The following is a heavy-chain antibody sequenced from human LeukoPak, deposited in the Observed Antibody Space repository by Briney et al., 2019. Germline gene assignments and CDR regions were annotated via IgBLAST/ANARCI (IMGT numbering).Heavy chain of an antibody. V-gene: IGHV4-4*09. D-gene: IGHD6-6*01. CDR2: IYTSGST. J-gene: IGHJ6*03. Sequence: SETLSLTCTVSGGSISSYYWSWIRQPPGKGLEWIGYIYTSGSTNYNPSLKSRVTISVDTSKNQFSLKLSSVTAADTAVYYCARTSSSSPFYYYCYMDVWGKGTTVTVSS. CDR1: GGSISSYY. CDR3: ARTSSSSPFYYYCYMDV.